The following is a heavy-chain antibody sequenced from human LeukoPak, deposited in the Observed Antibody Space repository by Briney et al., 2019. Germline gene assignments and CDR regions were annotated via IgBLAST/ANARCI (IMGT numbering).Heavy chain of an antibody. V-gene: IGHV3-21*01. J-gene: IGHJ6*03. CDR2: ISSSSSYI. CDR3: ASHGHNSGSYLDYMDV. CDR1: GFTFSSYS. D-gene: IGHD1-26*01. Sequence: GGSLRLSCAASGFTFSSYSMNWVRQAPGKGRELVSSISSSSSYIYYADSVKGRFTISRDNAKNSLYLQMNSLRAEDTAMYYCASHGHNSGSYLDYMDVWGKGTTVTVSS.